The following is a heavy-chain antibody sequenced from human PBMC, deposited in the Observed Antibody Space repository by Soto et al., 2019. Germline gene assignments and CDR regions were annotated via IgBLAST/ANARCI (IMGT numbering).Heavy chain of an antibody. D-gene: IGHD2-15*01. V-gene: IGHV3-48*03. CDR3: ARDAKPNRCSAGSCYKPNLFET. J-gene: IGHJ5*02. Sequence: EVQLVESGGGLVQPGGSLRLSCAASGFTFSLYEMNWVRQAPGKGLEWLSYISTGGNPIQYAGSVKGRFTISRDNAKNSLYLQMNSLRAEDTAIYYCARDAKPNRCSAGSCYKPNLFETWGQGTLVTVSS. CDR1: GFTFSLYE. CDR2: ISTGGNPI.